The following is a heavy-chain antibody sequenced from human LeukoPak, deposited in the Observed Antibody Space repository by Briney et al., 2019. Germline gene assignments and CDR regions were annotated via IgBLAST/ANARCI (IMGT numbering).Heavy chain of an antibody. Sequence: GGSLRLSCAASGFTFSSYAMHWVRQAPGKGLEYVSAISSNGGSTYYADSVKGRFTISRDNSKNTLYLQMGSLRAEDMAVYYCVRGGYYDFWSGYYSDYWGQGTLVTVS. CDR1: GFTFSSYA. D-gene: IGHD3-3*01. CDR2: ISSNGGST. J-gene: IGHJ4*02. CDR3: VRGGYYDFWSGYYSDY. V-gene: IGHV3-64*02.